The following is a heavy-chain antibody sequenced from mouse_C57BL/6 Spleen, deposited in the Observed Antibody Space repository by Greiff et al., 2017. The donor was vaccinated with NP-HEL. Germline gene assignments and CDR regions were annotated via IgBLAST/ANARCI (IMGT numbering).Heavy chain of an antibody. D-gene: IGHD3-2*02. CDR2: ISSGSSTI. Sequence: EVMLVESGGGLVKPGGSLKLSCAASGFTFSDYGMHWVRQAPEKGLEWVAYISSGSSTIYYADTVKGRFTISRDNAKNTLFLQMTSLRSEDTAKYYCARPAQATLAWFAYWGQGTLVTVSA. CDR1: GFTFSDYG. CDR3: ARPAQATLAWFAY. V-gene: IGHV5-17*01. J-gene: IGHJ3*01.